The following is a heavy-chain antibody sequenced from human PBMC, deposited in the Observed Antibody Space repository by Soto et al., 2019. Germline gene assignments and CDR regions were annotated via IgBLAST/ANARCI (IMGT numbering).Heavy chain of an antibody. D-gene: IGHD4-17*01. Sequence: GGSLRLSCAASGFTFSSYGMHWVRQAPGKGLEWVAVISYDGSNKYYADSVKGRFTISRDNSKNTLYLQMNSLRAEDTAVYYCAKGGGLDYGDPWEYDYYYYMDVWGKGTTVTVSS. CDR1: GFTFSSYG. V-gene: IGHV3-30*18. CDR2: ISYDGSNK. CDR3: AKGGGLDYGDPWEYDYYYYMDV. J-gene: IGHJ6*03.